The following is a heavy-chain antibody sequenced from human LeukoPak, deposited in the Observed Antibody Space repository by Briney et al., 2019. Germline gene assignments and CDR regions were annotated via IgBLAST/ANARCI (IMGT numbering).Heavy chain of an antibody. CDR1: GYSISSGYY. CDR3: ASVSGGDAFDI. V-gene: IGHV4-38-2*01. Sequence: PSETLSLTCAVSGYSISSGYYWGWIRQPPGKGLEWIGSIYHSGGTYYNPSLKSRVTISVDTSKNQFSLKLSSVTAADTAVYYCASVSGGDAFDIWGQGTMVTVSS. J-gene: IGHJ3*02. D-gene: IGHD2-15*01. CDR2: IYHSGGT.